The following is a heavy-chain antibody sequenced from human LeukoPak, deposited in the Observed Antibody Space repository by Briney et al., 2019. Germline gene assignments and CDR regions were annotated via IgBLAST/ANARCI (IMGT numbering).Heavy chain of an antibody. CDR2: ISYDGSNK. V-gene: IGHV3-30*03. CDR1: GFTFSSYG. CDR3: ARPYCGGDCFAFDY. J-gene: IGHJ4*02. D-gene: IGHD2-21*02. Sequence: GRSLRLSCAASGFTFSSYGMHWVRQAPGKGLEWVAVISYDGSNKYYADSVKGRFTISRDNSKNTLYLQMNSLRAEDTAVYYCARPYCGGDCFAFDYWGQGTLVTVSS.